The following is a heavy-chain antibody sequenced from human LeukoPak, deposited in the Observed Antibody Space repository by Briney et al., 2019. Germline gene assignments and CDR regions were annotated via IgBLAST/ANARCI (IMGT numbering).Heavy chain of an antibody. CDR1: GFTFSNYA. J-gene: IGHJ4*02. D-gene: IGHD3-10*01. Sequence: GRSLRLSCAASGFTFSNYAMSWVRQAPGKGLEWVSSITANGGGTYYADSVKGRFSISRDNSRNTLYLQVTSLRAEDTAVYYCAKLTSDTMVRGVTTDYWGQGTLVTVSS. CDR2: ITANGGGT. CDR3: AKLTSDTMVRGVTTDY. V-gene: IGHV3-23*01.